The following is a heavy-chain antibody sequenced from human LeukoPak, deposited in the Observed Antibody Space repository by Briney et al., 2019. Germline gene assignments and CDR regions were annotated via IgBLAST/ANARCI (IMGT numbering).Heavy chain of an antibody. CDR2: INPNSGGT. CDR3: ASDLGHTAVVVITAIDY. D-gene: IGHD3-22*01. Sequence: GASVKVSCKASGYTFTGYYMHWVRQAPGQGLEWMGWINPNSGGTNYARKFTGRVTMTRDTSISQAYMELSRLRSDDTAVYYCASDLGHTAVVVITAIDYWGQGTLVTVSS. J-gene: IGHJ4*02. CDR1: GYTFTGYY. V-gene: IGHV1-2*02.